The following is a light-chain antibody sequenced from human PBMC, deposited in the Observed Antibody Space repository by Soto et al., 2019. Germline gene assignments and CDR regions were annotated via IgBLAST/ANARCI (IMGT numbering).Light chain of an antibody. Sequence: EIVMTQSPATLSVSPGERSTLSCRASQSVSSNLAWYQQKPGQAPRLLLYGASTRATGIPARFSGSGSGTDFTLTINSLEPEDFAVYYCQQRSYWLTFGQGTRLEIK. CDR2: GAS. CDR1: QSVSSN. CDR3: QQRSYWLT. V-gene: IGKV3-15*01. J-gene: IGKJ5*01.